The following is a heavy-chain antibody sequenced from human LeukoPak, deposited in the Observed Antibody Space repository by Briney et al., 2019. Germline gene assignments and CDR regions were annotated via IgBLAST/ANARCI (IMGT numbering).Heavy chain of an antibody. D-gene: IGHD4-11*01. CDR3: ARNRGSTVITDQYYYYYMDV. Sequence: SETLSLTCTVSGGSITSKHWSWIRQPAGKGLEWIGRIYNTGSTNYNPTLESRVTMSVDTSKNQLLLKLTSVTAADTAVYYCARNRGSTVITDQYYYYYMDVWGKGTTVTVSS. CDR1: GGSITSKH. J-gene: IGHJ6*03. V-gene: IGHV4-4*07. CDR2: IYNTGST.